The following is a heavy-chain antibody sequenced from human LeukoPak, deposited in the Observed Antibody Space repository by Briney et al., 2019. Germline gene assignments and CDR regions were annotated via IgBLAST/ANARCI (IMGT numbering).Heavy chain of an antibody. CDR3: ARAVEDCSSTSCFYFDY. CDR1: GFTFSSYE. CDR2: ISSSGSTI. D-gene: IGHD2-2*01. Sequence: GGSLRLSCAASGFTFSSYEMNWVRQAPGKGLEWVSYISSSGSTIYYADSVKGRFTISRDNAKNSLYLQMNSLRAEDTAVYYCARAVEDCSSTSCFYFDYWGQGTLVTVSS. J-gene: IGHJ4*02. V-gene: IGHV3-48*03.